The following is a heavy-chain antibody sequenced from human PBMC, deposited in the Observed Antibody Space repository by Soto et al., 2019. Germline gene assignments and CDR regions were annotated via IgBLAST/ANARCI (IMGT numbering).Heavy chain of an antibody. CDR3: AKAGGGSSWFGFYGMSV. J-gene: IGHJ6*02. CDR2: VSYEGSDK. Sequence: QVQLVESGGGVVQPGKSLRLSCETSGFIFNIFAMHWVRQAPGRGLEWVAAVSYEGSDKYYADSVKGRFTVSRDSSQNTLYLEMNRLRLEDTAVYYGAKAGGGSSWFGFYGMSVWGQGTTVTVSS. V-gene: IGHV3-30-3*01. CDR1: GFIFNIFA. D-gene: IGHD3-10*01.